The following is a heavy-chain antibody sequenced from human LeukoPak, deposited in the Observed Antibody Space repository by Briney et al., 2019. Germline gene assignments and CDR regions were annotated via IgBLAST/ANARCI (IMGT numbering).Heavy chain of an antibody. D-gene: IGHD3-22*01. Sequence: PSGTLSLTCTVSGGSISSYYWSWIRQPPGKGLEWIGYIYYSGSTNYNPSLRSRVTISVDTSKNQFSLKLSSVTAADTAVYYCARDHDYYDSSGYYISGNAFDIWGQGTMVTVSP. CDR2: IYYSGST. J-gene: IGHJ3*02. V-gene: IGHV4-59*01. CDR3: ARDHDYYDSSGYYISGNAFDI. CDR1: GGSISSYY.